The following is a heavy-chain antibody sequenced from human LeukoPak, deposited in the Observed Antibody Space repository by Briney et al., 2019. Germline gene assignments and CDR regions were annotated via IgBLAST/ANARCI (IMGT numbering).Heavy chain of an antibody. D-gene: IGHD3-22*01. CDR2: ISPNNGVT. CDR3: ARDRADNWDRSGYYPDAFDM. J-gene: IGHJ3*02. CDR1: GYRFAAFY. Sequence: ASVKVSCKASGYRFAAFYIHWVRQAPGQGPEWMGWISPNNGVTKYAQRFQGRVTMAWDTSISTAHMELRRLTSDDTAVYYCARDRADNWDRSGYYPDAFDMWGQGTMVTVS. V-gene: IGHV1-2*02.